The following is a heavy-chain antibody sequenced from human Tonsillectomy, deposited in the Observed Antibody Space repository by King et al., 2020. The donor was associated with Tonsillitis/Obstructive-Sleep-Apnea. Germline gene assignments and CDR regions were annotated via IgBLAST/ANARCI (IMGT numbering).Heavy chain of an antibody. D-gene: IGHD3-22*01. Sequence: VQLVESGGGLVQPGGSLRLSCAASGFSFSEHSMDWVRQAPGKGLEWVGRIRNKGNSYSTEYAASVKGRFTVSRDDSKNSLYLQMNSLKTEDTAVYYCAREKMVVVITHHYHYMDVWGKGTTVTVSS. V-gene: IGHV3-72*01. CDR3: AREKMVVVITHHYHYMDV. CDR1: GFSFSEHS. CDR2: IRNKGNSYST. J-gene: IGHJ6*03.